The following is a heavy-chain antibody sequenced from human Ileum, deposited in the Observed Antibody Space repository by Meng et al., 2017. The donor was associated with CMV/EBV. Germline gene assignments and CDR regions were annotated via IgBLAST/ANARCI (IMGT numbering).Heavy chain of an antibody. V-gene: IGHV4-39*07. CDR2: IYYTGST. J-gene: IGHJ4*02. CDR3: ARWRSSGWYYFDY. Sequence: TVSGGSITTKTYHWGWIRQPPGRGLEWLGYIYYTGSTFYKPSLGNRVTVSIDTSKNQFSLKLNSVTAADTAIYYCARWRSSGWYYFDYWGQGILVTVSS. D-gene: IGHD6-19*01. CDR1: GGSITTKTYH.